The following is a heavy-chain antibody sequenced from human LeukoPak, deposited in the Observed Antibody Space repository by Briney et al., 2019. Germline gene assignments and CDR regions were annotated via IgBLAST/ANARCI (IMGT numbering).Heavy chain of an antibody. CDR1: GGSISSGGYY. CDR3: ARDHPGDGGDRASYLYLDY. J-gene: IGHJ4*02. D-gene: IGHD2-21*02. V-gene: IGHV4-31*03. Sequence: SETLSLTCTVSGGSISSGGYYWSWIRQHPGKGLEWIGYIYYSGSTYYNPSLKSRVTISVDTSKNQFSLKLSSVTAADTAVYYCARDHPGDGGDRASYLYLDYWGQGTLVTVSS. CDR2: IYYSGST.